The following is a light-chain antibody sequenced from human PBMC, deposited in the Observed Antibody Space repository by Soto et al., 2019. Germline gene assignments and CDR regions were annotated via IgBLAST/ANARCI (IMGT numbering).Light chain of an antibody. CDR3: EPYGSSPPT. CDR1: RSVSSSY. V-gene: IGKV3-20*01. CDR2: GAS. J-gene: IGKJ1*01. Sequence: EIVLTQSPGTLSLSPGERATLSCRASRSVSSSYLAWYQQKPGQAPRLLIYGASSRASGIPDRFSGSGSGTDFTLIISRLEPEDFAVYYCEPYGSSPPTFGQGTKVEIK.